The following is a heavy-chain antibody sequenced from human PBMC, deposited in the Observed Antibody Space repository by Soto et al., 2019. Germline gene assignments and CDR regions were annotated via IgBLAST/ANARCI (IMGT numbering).Heavy chain of an antibody. CDR3: AHSVALRLQGSGYYGADC. V-gene: IGHV2-5*02. CDR1: GFSLTTTDMG. Sequence: QITLKESGPTLVKPTQPLTLTCTFSGFSLTTTDMGVGWIRQPPGKALEWLALIYWDDDKYYNPSLKSRLIITTDSSTSQVVLTMTNIDSVDTATYYCAHSVALRLQGSGYYGADCWGQGTLVSVSS. CDR2: IYWDDDK. J-gene: IGHJ4*02. D-gene: IGHD5-12*01.